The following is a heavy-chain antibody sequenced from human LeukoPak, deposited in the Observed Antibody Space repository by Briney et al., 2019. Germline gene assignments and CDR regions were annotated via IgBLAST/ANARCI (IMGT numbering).Heavy chain of an antibody. Sequence: GGSLRLSCAASGFTFSSYEMNWVRQAPGKGLEWVSSISSSSSYIYYADSVKGRFTISRDNAKNSLYLQMNSLRAEDTAVYYCATESGWLFDYWGQGTLVTVSS. CDR3: ATESGWLFDY. CDR1: GFTFSSYE. CDR2: ISSSSSYI. V-gene: IGHV3-21*01. D-gene: IGHD5-12*01. J-gene: IGHJ4*02.